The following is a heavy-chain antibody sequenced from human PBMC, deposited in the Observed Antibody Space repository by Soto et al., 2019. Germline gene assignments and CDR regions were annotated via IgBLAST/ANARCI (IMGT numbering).Heavy chain of an antibody. J-gene: IGHJ5*02. V-gene: IGHV3-30-3*01. CDR1: GFTFSSYA. CDR2: ISYDGSNK. D-gene: IGHD3-10*01. CDR3: ARDGGSGSYYFSWFDP. Sequence: GGSLRLSCAASGFTFSSYAMHWVRQAPGKGLEWVAVISYDGSNKYYADSVKGRFTIPRDNSKNTLYLQMNGLRAEDTAVYYCARDGGSGSYYFSWFDPWGQGTLVTVSS.